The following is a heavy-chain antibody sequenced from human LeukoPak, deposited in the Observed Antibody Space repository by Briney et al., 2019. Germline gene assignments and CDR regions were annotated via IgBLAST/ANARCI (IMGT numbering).Heavy chain of an antibody. J-gene: IGHJ4*02. D-gene: IGHD6-25*01. Sequence: SETLSLTCTVSGGSISSYYWSWIRQPPGKGLEWIGYIYYSGSTNYNPSLKSRVTISVDTSKNQFSLKLSSVTAADTAVYYCARVRRFGSGVDYWGQGTLVTVSS. V-gene: IGHV4-59*12. CDR2: IYYSGST. CDR3: ARVRRFGSGVDY. CDR1: GGSISSYY.